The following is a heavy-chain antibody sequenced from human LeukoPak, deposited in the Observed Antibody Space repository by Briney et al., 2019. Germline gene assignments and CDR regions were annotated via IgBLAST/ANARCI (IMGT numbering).Heavy chain of an antibody. Sequence: HPSETLSLTCAVSGGSISSSNWWSWIRQAPGKGLEWVSAISVSGNTYHADSVKGRFTISRDSSKNTLYLQMNRLRAEDAAVYYCAKAPVTTCSGAYCYPFDYWGQGTLVTVSS. D-gene: IGHD2-21*01. CDR2: ISVSGNT. CDR3: AKAPVTTCSGAYCYPFDY. J-gene: IGHJ4*02. CDR1: GGSISSSN. V-gene: IGHV3-23*01.